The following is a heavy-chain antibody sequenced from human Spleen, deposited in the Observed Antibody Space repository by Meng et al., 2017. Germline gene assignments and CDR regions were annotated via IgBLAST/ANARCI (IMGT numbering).Heavy chain of an antibody. Sequence: QWELQGWGAVLVKPWGSLSLTCVVCGGSFSDYYCSWIRQPPGKGLEWIGEINHSGSTNYNPSLKSRVTISVDTSKNQFSLKLSSVTAADTAVYYCARGPTTMAHDFDYWGQGTLVTVSS. CDR2: INHSGST. V-gene: IGHV4-34*01. CDR3: ARGPTTMAHDFDY. CDR1: GGSFSDYY. J-gene: IGHJ4*02. D-gene: IGHD4-11*01.